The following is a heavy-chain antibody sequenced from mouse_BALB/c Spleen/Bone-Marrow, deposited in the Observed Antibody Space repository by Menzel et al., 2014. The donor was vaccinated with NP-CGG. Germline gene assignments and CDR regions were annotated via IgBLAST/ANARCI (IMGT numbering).Heavy chain of an antibody. V-gene: IGHV5-4*02. CDR3: ARDMGDY. CDR1: GFTFSDYY. D-gene: IGHD1-1*02. CDR2: ISDGGTYS. J-gene: IGHJ2*01. Sequence: DVKLQESGGGLMKPGGSLKLSCAASGFTFSDYYMYWVRQTPEKRLEWVATISDGGTYSYYADSVKGRFTISRDNAKSNLYLQMNSLKSEDTAMYYCARDMGDYWGQGTTLTVSS.